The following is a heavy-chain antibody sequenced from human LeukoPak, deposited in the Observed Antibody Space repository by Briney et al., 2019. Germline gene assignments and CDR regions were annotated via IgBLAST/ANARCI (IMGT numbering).Heavy chain of an antibody. CDR1: GYSFTSYW. CDR2: IDPSDSYT. Sequence: GESLKISCKGSGYSFTSYWISWVRQMPGKGLAWMGRIDPSDSYTNYSPSFQGHVTISADKSISTAYLQWSSLKASDTAMYYCATLAGDCSSTSCYAGGRDYWGQGTLVTVSS. D-gene: IGHD2-2*01. V-gene: IGHV5-10-1*01. CDR3: ATLAGDCSSTSCYAGGRDY. J-gene: IGHJ4*02.